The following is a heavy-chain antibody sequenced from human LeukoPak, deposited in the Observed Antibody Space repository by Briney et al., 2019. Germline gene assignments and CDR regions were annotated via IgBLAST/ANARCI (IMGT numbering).Heavy chain of an antibody. CDR3: ARDLSDMITFGGVIVSWFDP. Sequence: ASVKVSCKASGYTFTSYYMHWVRQAPGQGLEWMGKINPSGGSTSYAQKFQGRVTMTRDMSTSTVYMELSSLRSEDTAVYYCARDLSDMITFGGVIVSWFDPWGQGTLVTVSS. CDR1: GYTFTSYY. D-gene: IGHD3-16*02. J-gene: IGHJ5*02. V-gene: IGHV1-46*01. CDR2: INPSGGST.